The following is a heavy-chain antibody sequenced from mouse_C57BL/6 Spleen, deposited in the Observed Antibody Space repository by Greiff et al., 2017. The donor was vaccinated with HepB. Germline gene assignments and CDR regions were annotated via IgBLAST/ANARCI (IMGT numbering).Heavy chain of an antibody. D-gene: IGHD1-1*01. V-gene: IGHV1-18*01. CDR2: INPNNGGT. CDR1: GYTFTDYN. Sequence: EVQLQQSGPELVKPGASVKIPCKASGYTFTDYNMDWVKQSNGKSLEWIGDINPNNGGTIYNQKFKGKATLTVDKSSSTAYMELRSLTSEDTAVYYCARGDYYGSSPHYAMDYWGQGTSVTVSS. CDR3: ARGDYYGSSPHYAMDY. J-gene: IGHJ4*01.